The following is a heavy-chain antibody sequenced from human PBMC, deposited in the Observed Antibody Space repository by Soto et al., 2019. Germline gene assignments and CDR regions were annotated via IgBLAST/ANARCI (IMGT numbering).Heavy chain of an antibody. CDR2: INSDGSST. Sequence: PGGSLRLSCAASGFTFSTYWMHWVRQAPGMGLVWVSRINSDGSSTAYADPVKGRFTISRDNAKNTLYLQMNSLRAEDTALYYCARVAHGSGSYDDYWGQGTLVTVSS. J-gene: IGHJ4*02. D-gene: IGHD3-10*01. CDR1: GFTFSTYW. V-gene: IGHV3-74*01. CDR3: ARVAHGSGSYDDY.